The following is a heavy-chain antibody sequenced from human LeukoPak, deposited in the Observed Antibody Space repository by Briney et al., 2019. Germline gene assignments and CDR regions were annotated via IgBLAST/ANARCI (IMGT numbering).Heavy chain of an antibody. CDR3: AHMYYDFWSGSNAFDI. CDR2: IYWNDDK. Sequence: SGPTLVKPTQTLTLTCTFSGFSLSTSGVGVGWIRQPPGKALEWLALIYWNDDKRYSPSLKSRLTITKDTSKNQVVLTMTNMDPVDTATYYCAHMYYDFWSGSNAFDIWGQGTMATVSS. J-gene: IGHJ3*02. V-gene: IGHV2-5*01. CDR1: GFSLSTSGVG. D-gene: IGHD3-3*01.